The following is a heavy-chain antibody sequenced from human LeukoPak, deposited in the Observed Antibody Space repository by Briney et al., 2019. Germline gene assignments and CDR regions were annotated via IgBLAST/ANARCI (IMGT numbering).Heavy chain of an antibody. D-gene: IGHD6-19*01. Sequence: GGSLRLSCAASGFTFSSYAMHWVRQAPGKGLEWVAVISYDGSNKYYADSVKGRFTISRDNAKNSLYLQMNSLRAEDTAVYYCASSSGWPYNWFDPWGQGTLVTVSS. CDR3: ASSSGWPYNWFDP. V-gene: IGHV3-30*04. CDR2: ISYDGSNK. J-gene: IGHJ5*02. CDR1: GFTFSSYA.